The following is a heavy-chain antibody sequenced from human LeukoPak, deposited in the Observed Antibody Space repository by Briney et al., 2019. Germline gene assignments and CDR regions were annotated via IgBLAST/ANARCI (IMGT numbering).Heavy chain of an antibody. D-gene: IGHD3-22*01. Sequence: WVRQPPGKRLEWIGSIYYSGSTHYNPSLKSRVTISVDTSKNQFSLKLSSVTAADTAVYYCARDRFDDSSGYYYHYYYYMDVWGRGTTVTVSS. CDR2: IYYSGST. J-gene: IGHJ6*03. V-gene: IGHV4-39*07. CDR3: ARDRFDDSSGYYYHYYYYMDV.